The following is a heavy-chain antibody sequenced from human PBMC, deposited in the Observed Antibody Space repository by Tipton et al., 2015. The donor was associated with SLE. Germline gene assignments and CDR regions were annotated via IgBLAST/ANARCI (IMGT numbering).Heavy chain of an antibody. J-gene: IGHJ2*01. CDR1: GDSASSNSAA. D-gene: IGHD6-19*01. CDR3: ARGPGVAGYWYFDL. Sequence: GLVKPSQTLSLTCAISGDSASSNSAAWNWIRQSPSRGLEWLGRTYYRSRWYNDYAVSVKSRITINPDTSKNQFSLQLNSVTPEDTAVYYCARGPGVAGYWYFDLWGRGTLVTVSS. CDR2: TYYRSRWYN. V-gene: IGHV6-1*01.